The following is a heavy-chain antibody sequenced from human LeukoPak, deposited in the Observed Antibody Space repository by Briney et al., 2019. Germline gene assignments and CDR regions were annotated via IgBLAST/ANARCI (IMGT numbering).Heavy chain of an antibody. J-gene: IGHJ6*03. D-gene: IGHD5-24*01. V-gene: IGHV4-4*07. CDR3: ARDAKTRDGYPYYYYYYYMDV. Sequence: PSETLSLTCTVSGGSIRSYYWSWIRQPAGKGLEWIGRIYTSGSTNYNPSLKSRVTMSVDTSKNQFSLKLSSVTAADTAVYYCARDAKTRDGYPYYYYYYYMDVWGKGTTVTVSS. CDR2: IYTSGST. CDR1: GGSIRSYY.